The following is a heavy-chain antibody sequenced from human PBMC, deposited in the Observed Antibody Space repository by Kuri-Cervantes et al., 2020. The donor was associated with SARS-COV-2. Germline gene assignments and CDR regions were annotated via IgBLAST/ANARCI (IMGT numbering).Heavy chain of an antibody. CDR1: GYTFITYG. Sequence: VSVKVSCKASGYTFITYGISWVRQAPGQGLEWLGWISVWNRNTDYAQKVQGRVTMTTDTSTSTAYMELRSLRSDDTAMYYCARSGPGAISREDGACDIWGQGTMVTVSS. D-gene: IGHD5-24*01. CDR3: ARSGPGAISREDGACDI. V-gene: IGHV1-18*04. J-gene: IGHJ3*02. CDR2: ISVWNRNT.